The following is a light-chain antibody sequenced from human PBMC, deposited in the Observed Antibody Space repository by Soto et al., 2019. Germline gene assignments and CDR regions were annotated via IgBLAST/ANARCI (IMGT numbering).Light chain of an antibody. CDR3: MQALQTPECT. J-gene: IGKJ3*01. Sequence: DIVMTQSPLSLPVTPGEPASISCRSSQSLLHSNGYNYLDWYLQKPGQSPQLLIYLGSNRASGVPDRFSGSGSGTDFTLKISRVEAEDVGVYYCMQALQTPECTFGPGTKVDIK. CDR2: LGS. V-gene: IGKV2-28*01. CDR1: QSLLHSNGYNY.